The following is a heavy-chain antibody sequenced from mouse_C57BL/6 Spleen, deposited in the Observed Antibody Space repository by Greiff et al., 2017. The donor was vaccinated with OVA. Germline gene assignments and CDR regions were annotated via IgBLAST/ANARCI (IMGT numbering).Heavy chain of an antibody. Sequence: EVMLVESGGGLVQPKGSLKLSCAASGFSFNTYAMNWVRQAPGKGLEWVARIRSKSNNYATYYADSVKDRFTISRDDSESMLYLQMNNLKTEDTAMYYCVRQRYDYDGAWFAYWGQGTLVTVSA. D-gene: IGHD2-4*01. CDR2: IRSKSNNYAT. J-gene: IGHJ3*01. V-gene: IGHV10-1*01. CDR3: VRQRYDYDGAWFAY. CDR1: GFSFNTYA.